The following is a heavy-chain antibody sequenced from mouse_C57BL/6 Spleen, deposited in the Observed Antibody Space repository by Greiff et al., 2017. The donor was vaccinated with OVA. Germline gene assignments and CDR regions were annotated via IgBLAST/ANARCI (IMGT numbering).Heavy chain of an antibody. CDR1: GYAFSSSW. CDR2: IYPGDGDT. D-gene: IGHD2-2*01. Sequence: QVQLQQSGPELVKPGASVKISCKASGYAFSSSWMNWVKQRPGKGLEWIGRIYPGDGDTNYNGKFKGKATLTADKSSSTAYMQLSSLKSEDSAVYFCARSGGYDVWFAYWGQGTLVTVSA. J-gene: IGHJ3*01. CDR3: ARSGGYDVWFAY. V-gene: IGHV1-82*01.